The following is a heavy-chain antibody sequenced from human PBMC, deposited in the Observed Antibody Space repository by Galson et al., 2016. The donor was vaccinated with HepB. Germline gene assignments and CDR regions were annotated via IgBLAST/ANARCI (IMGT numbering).Heavy chain of an antibody. J-gene: IGHJ4*02. CDR3: ARGPRGYSGYDFGY. CDR1: GFTFSSYS. V-gene: IGHV3-21*01. CDR2: ISSSSSHI. Sequence: SLRLSCAASGFTFSSYSMNWVRQAPGKGLEWVSSISSSSSHISYADSVKGRFTISRDNAVNSLYLQMNSLSAEDTAVYYCARGPRGYSGYDFGYWGQGTLVTVPS. D-gene: IGHD5-12*01.